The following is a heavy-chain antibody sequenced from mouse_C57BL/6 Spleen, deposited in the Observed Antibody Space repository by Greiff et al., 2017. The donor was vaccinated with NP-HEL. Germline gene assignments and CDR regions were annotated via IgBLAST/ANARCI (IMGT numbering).Heavy chain of an antibody. CDR1: GFSLTSYG. J-gene: IGHJ4*01. Sequence: VQLKESGPGLVQPSQSLSITCPVSGFSLTSYGVPWVRPSPGKGLEWLGVIWRGGSTDYNAAFISRLSISKDNSKSQVFFKMNSLQADDTAIYYCARGTMITHYYAMDYWGQGTSVTVSS. V-gene: IGHV2-2*01. CDR3: ARGTMITHYYAMDY. D-gene: IGHD2-4*01. CDR2: IWRGGST.